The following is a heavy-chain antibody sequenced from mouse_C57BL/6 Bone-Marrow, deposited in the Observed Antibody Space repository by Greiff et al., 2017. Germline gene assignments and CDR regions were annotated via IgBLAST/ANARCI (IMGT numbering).Heavy chain of an antibody. Sequence: QVQLQQPGAELVKPGASVKLSCKASGYTFTSSWMHWVKQRPGQGLEWIGMIHPNDGSTNYNEKFKSKATLTADKSSSTAYMQLSSLTSEDSAVYACARSLYFRSSVPPFAYWGQGTLVTVSA. CDR1: GYTFTSSW. CDR2: IHPNDGST. CDR3: ARSLYFRSSVPPFAY. D-gene: IGHD1-1*01. V-gene: IGHV1-64*01. J-gene: IGHJ3*01.